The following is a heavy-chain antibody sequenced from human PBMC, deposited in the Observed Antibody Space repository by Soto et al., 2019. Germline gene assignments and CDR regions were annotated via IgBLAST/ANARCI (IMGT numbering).Heavy chain of an antibody. Sequence: EVQLVQSGGGVVKPGGSLRLSCVASGITFRSDAMTWVRQARGRGLEWVSGISGSGVSTYYADSVKGRFIVSRDNSKNTLLLEMISLRADDTAVYYCAVIRSNWYPSNFHHWGQGTLVTVSS. V-gene: IGHV3-23*04. CDR3: AVIRSNWYPSNFHH. D-gene: IGHD6-13*01. J-gene: IGHJ1*01. CDR1: GITFRSDA. CDR2: ISGSGVST.